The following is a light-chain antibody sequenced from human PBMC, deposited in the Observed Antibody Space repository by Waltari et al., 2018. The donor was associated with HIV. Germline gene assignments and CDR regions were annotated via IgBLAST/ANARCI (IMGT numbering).Light chain of an antibody. V-gene: IGKV3-15*01. CDR3: QQYNNWPYT. J-gene: IGKJ2*01. Sequence: DIVMTQSPATLSLSPGERAATSCRASQSVRSNLAWYQQKPGQSPSLLIYGVSTRATGIPARFSGSGSGTEFTLTISSLQSEDFAVYYCQQYNNWPYTFGQGTKLEIK. CDR1: QSVRSN. CDR2: GVS.